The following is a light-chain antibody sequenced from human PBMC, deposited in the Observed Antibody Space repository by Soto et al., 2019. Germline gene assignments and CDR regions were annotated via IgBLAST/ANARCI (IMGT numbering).Light chain of an antibody. Sequence: DVVLTQSPLSLPVTLGQPASISCRSSQSLVDSDGNTYLNWFQQRPGQSPRRLIYKGSNRDSGVPDRFSGSGSGTDFTLKISRVEAEDVWVYYCMQGTYWRPWTFGQGTKVEIK. CDR2: KGS. V-gene: IGKV2-30*01. CDR3: MQGTYWRPWT. CDR1: QSLVDSDGNTY. J-gene: IGKJ1*01.